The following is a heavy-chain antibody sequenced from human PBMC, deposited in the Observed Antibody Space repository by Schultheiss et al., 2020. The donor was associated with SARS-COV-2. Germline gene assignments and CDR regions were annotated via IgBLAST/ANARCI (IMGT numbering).Heavy chain of an antibody. V-gene: IGHV1-46*01. CDR2: INPSGGST. CDR1: GYTFTGYY. CDR3: AADSHIVGRMSWYAFDI. Sequence: ASVKVSCKASGYTFTGYYMHWVRQAPGQGLEWMGIINPSGGSTSYAQKFQGRVTMTRDTSTSTVYMELSSLRSEDTAVYYCAADSHIVGRMSWYAFDIWGQGTMVTVSS. J-gene: IGHJ3*02. D-gene: IGHD1-26*01.